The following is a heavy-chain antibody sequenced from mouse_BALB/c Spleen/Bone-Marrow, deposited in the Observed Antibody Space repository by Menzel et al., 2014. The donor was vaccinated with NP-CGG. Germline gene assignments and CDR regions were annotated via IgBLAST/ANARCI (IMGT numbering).Heavy chain of an antibody. Sequence: QVQLKHSGPGLVSPSQSLSITCTVSGFSLXGYGVNWVRQPPGKGLEWLGLIWGDRSTDYNSALKSRLSISKDNSKSQVFLKMNSLQSDDTARYYCASNGGGAMDYWGQGTSVTVSS. CDR2: IWGDRST. CDR1: GFSLXGYG. CDR3: ASNGGGAMDY. V-gene: IGHV2-6-7*01. J-gene: IGHJ4*01.